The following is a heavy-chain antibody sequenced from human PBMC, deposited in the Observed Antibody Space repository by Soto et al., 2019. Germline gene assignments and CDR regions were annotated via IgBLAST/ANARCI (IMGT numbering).Heavy chain of an antibody. J-gene: IGHJ4*02. CDR1: GFTFSSYV. V-gene: IGHV3-23*01. CDR3: ARYCGASSCYSGFDF. D-gene: IGHD2-15*01. Sequence: PGGSLRLSCAASGFTFSSYVMSWVRETPGKGLQWVPAIDGSGSATYYTESVKGRFTISRDNSRNTLYLQMTGLRAEDTAFYYCARYCGASSCYSGFDFWGRGTLVTVSS. CDR2: IDGSGSAT.